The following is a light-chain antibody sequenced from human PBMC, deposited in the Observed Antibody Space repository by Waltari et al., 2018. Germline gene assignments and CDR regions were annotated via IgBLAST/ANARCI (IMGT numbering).Light chain of an antibody. Sequence: QSALTQPASVSGSPGPSIPISCTGPSSHFGTYNFVPWYQHPPGKAPKLMISGVSNRPSGVSNRFAGSKSDNTASLTISGLQAEDEADYFCCSYTSSNTYVFGTGTRVTVL. CDR2: GVS. CDR1: SSHFGTYNF. J-gene: IGLJ1*01. V-gene: IGLV2-14*01. CDR3: CSYTSSNTYV.